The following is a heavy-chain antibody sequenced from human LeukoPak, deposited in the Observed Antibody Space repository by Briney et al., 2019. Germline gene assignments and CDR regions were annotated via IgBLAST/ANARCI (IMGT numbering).Heavy chain of an antibody. V-gene: IGHV3-23*01. CDR2: ISGSGGST. CDR3: AKDRERYCGPRGPGFGY. D-gene: IGHD3-10*01. J-gene: IGHJ4*02. CDR1: GFTFSSYA. Sequence: GGSLRLSCAASGFTFSSYAMSWVRQAPGKGLEWVSAISGSGGSTYYADSVKGRFTISRDNSKNTLYLQMNSLRAEDTAVYYCAKDRERYCGPRGPGFGYWGQGTLVTVSS.